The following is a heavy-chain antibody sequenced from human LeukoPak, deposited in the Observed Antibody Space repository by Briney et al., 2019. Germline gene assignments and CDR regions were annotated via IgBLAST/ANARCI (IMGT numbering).Heavy chain of an antibody. CDR1: GFTFSSYW. D-gene: IGHD3-3*01. Sequence: PGGSLRLSCAASGFTFSSYWMTGVRQAPGKGVEGVSAISGRGVITFYADSVKGRFTISRDNSKNTLYLQMNSLRAEDTALYYCAKSRLSGINDAFDIWGQGTMVTVSS. V-gene: IGHV3-23*01. CDR3: AKSRLSGINDAFDI. CDR2: ISGRGVIT. J-gene: IGHJ3*02.